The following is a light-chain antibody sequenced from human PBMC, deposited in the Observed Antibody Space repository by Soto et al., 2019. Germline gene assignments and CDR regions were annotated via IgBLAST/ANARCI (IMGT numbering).Light chain of an antibody. CDR2: ESS. CDR1: QSISNY. J-gene: IGKJ3*01. V-gene: IGKV1-33*01. Sequence: DIQMTQSPPSLSASVGDRVTITCRASQSISNYLNWYQQKPGKAPKVLIYESSNLEAGVPSRFSGSGSGTEFTFTISSLQPEDIATYYCQQYDNLPLTFGPGTKVDIK. CDR3: QQYDNLPLT.